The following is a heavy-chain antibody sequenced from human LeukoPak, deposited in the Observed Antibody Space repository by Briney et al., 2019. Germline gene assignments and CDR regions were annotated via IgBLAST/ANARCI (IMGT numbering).Heavy chain of an antibody. CDR2: IWYDGSNK. D-gene: IGHD3-3*01. CDR3: ARDHSDFWSGYYYYYGMDV. J-gene: IGHJ6*02. V-gene: IGHV3-33*01. Sequence: GRSLRLSCAASGFTFSSYGMHWVRQAPGKGLEWVAVIWYDGSNKYYADSVKGRFTISRDNSKNTLYLQMNSLRAEDTAVYYCARDHSDFWSGYYYYYGMDVWGQGTTVTVSS. CDR1: GFTFSSYG.